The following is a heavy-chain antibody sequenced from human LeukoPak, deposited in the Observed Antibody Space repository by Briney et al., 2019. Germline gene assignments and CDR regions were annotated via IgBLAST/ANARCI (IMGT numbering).Heavy chain of an antibody. D-gene: IGHD3-22*01. CDR2: ISSSSSYI. Sequence: TGGSLRLSCAASGFTFSSYAMNWVRQAPGKGLEWLSSISSSSSYIFNADSVKGRFTISRDNAKNSLYLQMNSLRAEDTAVYYCARDLVGYYDSSGYYLSAFDIWGQGTMVTVSS. CDR3: ARDLVGYYDSSGYYLSAFDI. V-gene: IGHV3-21*01. CDR1: GFTFSSYA. J-gene: IGHJ3*02.